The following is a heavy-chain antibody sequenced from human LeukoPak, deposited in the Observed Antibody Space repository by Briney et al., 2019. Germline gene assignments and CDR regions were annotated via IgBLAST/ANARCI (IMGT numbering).Heavy chain of an antibody. CDR2: INPKSADT. Sequence: ASVKVSCKASGYTFTDYNLYWVRQAPGQGLEWMGWINPKSADTNYAQKFQGRVTMTRDTSTTTVYMEVTRLTFDDTAVYFCVRSDILTVNDDWGQGTLVTVSS. J-gene: IGHJ4*02. CDR3: VRSDILTVNDD. CDR1: GYTFTDYN. V-gene: IGHV1-2*02. D-gene: IGHD3-9*01.